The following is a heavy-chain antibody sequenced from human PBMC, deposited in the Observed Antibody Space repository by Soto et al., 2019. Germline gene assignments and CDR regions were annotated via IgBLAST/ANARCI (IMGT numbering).Heavy chain of an antibody. J-gene: IGHJ3*02. CDR2: IKQDGSEK. CDR3: ARALPRWDNWSLDAFDI. CDR1: GFTFSSYW. D-gene: IGHD1-20*01. V-gene: IGHV3-7*01. Sequence: EVQLVESGGGLVQPGGSLRLSCAASGFTFSSYWMSWVRQAPGKGLEWVANIKQDGSEKYYVDSVKGRFTISRDNAENSLYLQMNSRRAEDTAVYYCARALPRWDNWSLDAFDIWGQGTMVTVSS.